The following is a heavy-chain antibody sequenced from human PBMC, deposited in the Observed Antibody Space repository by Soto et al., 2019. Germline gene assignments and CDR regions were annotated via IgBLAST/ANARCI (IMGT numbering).Heavy chain of an antibody. Sequence: QVQLQESGPGLVKPSETLSLTCTVSGGSISSYYWSWIRQPPGKGLEWIGYIYYSGSTNYNPSLKSRVTISVDTSKNQFSLKLSSVTAADTAVYYCAREGPNDSSGYYPFWGQGTLVTVSS. CDR2: IYYSGST. CDR1: GGSISSYY. J-gene: IGHJ4*02. V-gene: IGHV4-59*01. CDR3: AREGPNDSSGYYPF. D-gene: IGHD3-22*01.